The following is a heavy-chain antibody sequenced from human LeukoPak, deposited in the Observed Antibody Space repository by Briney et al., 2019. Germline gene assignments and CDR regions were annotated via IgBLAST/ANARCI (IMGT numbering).Heavy chain of an antibody. CDR3: ARDSRITAAGTHYYMDV. CDR2: IYYSGST. D-gene: IGHD6-13*01. Sequence: SETLSLTCTVSGGSISSYYWSWIRQPPGKGLEWIGYIYYSGSTNYNPSLKSRVTISVDTSKNQFSLKLSSVTAADTAVYYCARDSRITAAGTHYYMDVWGKGTTVTVSS. V-gene: IGHV4-59*13. CDR1: GGSISSYY. J-gene: IGHJ6*03.